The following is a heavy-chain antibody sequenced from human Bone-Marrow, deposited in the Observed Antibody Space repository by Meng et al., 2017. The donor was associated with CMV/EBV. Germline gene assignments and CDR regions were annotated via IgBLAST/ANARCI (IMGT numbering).Heavy chain of an antibody. V-gene: IGHV1-2*02. Sequence: ASVKVSCKASGYTFTNYYMHWVRQAPGQGLEWMGWINLNGGGTNYAQKFQDRLTMTRDTSISPAYMELSRLRSDDTAVYYCARAGAGGYAFDIWGQGTMVTVSS. D-gene: IGHD3-16*01. J-gene: IGHJ3*02. CDR2: INLNGGGT. CDR1: GYTFTNYY. CDR3: ARAGAGGYAFDI.